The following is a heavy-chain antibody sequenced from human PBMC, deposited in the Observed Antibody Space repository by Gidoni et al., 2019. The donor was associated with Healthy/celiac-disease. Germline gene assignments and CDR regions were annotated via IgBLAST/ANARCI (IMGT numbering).Heavy chain of an antibody. Sequence: EVQLLESGGGLVQPGGSLRLSCAASGFTFRSYAMSWVRQAPGKGLEGVSAISGSGGSTYSADSVKGRFTISRDNSKNTLYLQMNSLRAEDTAVYYCAKDEVAAAVKVLGYYYYGMDVWGQGTTVTVSS. V-gene: IGHV3-23*01. CDR2: ISGSGGST. CDR3: AKDEVAAAVKVLGYYYYGMDV. CDR1: GFTFRSYA. J-gene: IGHJ6*02. D-gene: IGHD6-13*01.